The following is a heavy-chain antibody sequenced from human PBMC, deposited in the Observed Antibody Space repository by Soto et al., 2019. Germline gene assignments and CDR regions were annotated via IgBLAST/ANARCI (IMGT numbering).Heavy chain of an antibody. Sequence: SETLSLTCTVSGGSISSSSYYWGWIRQPPGKGLEWIGSIYYSGSTYYNPSLKSRVTMSVDTSKNQFSLKVSSVTAADTALYYCARQGFGQLHGLVDVWGPGTTVTVSS. V-gene: IGHV4-39*01. CDR1: GGSISSSSYY. D-gene: IGHD3-10*01. CDR2: IYYSGST. J-gene: IGHJ6*02. CDR3: ARQGFGQLHGLVDV.